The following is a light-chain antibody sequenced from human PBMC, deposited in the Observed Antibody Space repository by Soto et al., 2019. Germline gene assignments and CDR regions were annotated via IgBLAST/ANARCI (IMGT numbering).Light chain of an antibody. CDR2: DTF. Sequence: EIVLTQSPATLSLSPGERATLSCTASQSVNSYLAWYQHTPGQAPRLLIYDTFNRATGVPARFSGSGSGTDFTLNISRLEPQDSAMYYCQQYVISVTFGKGTRLEIK. CDR3: QQYVISVT. CDR1: QSVNSY. J-gene: IGKJ5*01. V-gene: IGKV3-11*01.